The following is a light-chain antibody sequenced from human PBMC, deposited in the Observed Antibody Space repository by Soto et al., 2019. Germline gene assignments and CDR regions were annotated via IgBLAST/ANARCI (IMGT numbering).Light chain of an antibody. V-gene: IGLV2-14*01. CDR2: EVT. J-gene: IGLJ1*01. Sequence: QSVLTQPASVSGSPGQSITISCTGTSSDIGSYDYVSWYQQHPGKAPNLIIYEVTDRPSGVSNRFSGSKSGNTASLTISGLQAEDLADYYCSSFTSTSTRLFGSGTKVTV. CDR1: SSDIGSYDY. CDR3: SSFTSTSTRL.